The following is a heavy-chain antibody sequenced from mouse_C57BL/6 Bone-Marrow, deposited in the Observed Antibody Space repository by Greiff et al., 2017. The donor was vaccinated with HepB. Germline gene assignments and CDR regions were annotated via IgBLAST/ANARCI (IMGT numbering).Heavy chain of an antibody. CDR1: GYTFTGYW. D-gene: IGHD2-3*01. CDR3: AREINMMVKGGFAY. J-gene: IGHJ3*01. CDR2: ILPGSGST. V-gene: IGHV1-9*01. Sequence: LVESGAELMKPGASVKLSCKATGYTFTGYWIEWVKQRPGHGLEWIGEILPGSGSTNYNEKFKGKATFTADTSSNTAYMQLSSLTTEDSAIYYCAREINMMVKGGFAYWGQGTLVTVSA.